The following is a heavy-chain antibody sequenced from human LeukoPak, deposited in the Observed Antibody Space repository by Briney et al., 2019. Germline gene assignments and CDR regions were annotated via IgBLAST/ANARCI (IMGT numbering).Heavy chain of an antibody. D-gene: IGHD1-26*01. CDR1: GDSVSTNSAT. V-gene: IGHV6-1*01. J-gene: IGHJ5*01. CDR2: TYYRSKWYN. CDR3: ARLVGASWFDS. Sequence: SQTLSLTCALSGDSVSTNSATWTWLRQSPSRGLEWLGRTYYRSKWYNDYAVSMKSRITINPDTSKNQFSLQLNSVTPEDTAVYYCARLVGASWFDSWGQGTLVTVSS.